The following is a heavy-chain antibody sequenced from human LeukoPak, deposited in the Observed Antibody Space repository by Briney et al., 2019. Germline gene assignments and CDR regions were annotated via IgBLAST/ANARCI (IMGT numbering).Heavy chain of an antibody. Sequence: ASVKVSCKASGYTFTSYAMNWVRQAPGQGLEWMGWINTKTGNPTYAQGFTGRFVFSLDTSVSTAYLQISSLKAEDTAVYYCARYGYYDFWSGSLRAFDIWGQGTMVTVSS. CDR2: INTKTGNP. CDR1: GYTFTSYA. CDR3: ARYGYYDFWSGSLRAFDI. V-gene: IGHV7-4-1*02. D-gene: IGHD3-3*01. J-gene: IGHJ3*02.